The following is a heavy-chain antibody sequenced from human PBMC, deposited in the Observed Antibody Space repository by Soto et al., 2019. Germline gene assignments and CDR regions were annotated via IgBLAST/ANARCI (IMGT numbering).Heavy chain of an antibody. CDR2: IYYSGST. CDR1: DISIGNDY. V-gene: IGHV4-59*01. Sequence: TSETLSLTCTVSDISIGNDYFNWIRQPPGKGLEWIGYIYYSGSTNYNPSLKSRVTISLDTSKDQFSLKLSSVTAADTAVYFCATYSHPGAKSADFDNWGQGTLVTVSS. J-gene: IGHJ4*02. CDR3: ATYSHPGAKSADFDN. D-gene: IGHD2-21*01.